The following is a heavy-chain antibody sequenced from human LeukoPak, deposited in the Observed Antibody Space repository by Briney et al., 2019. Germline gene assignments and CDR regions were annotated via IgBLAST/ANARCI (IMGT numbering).Heavy chain of an antibody. Sequence: SVKVSCKASGGTFSSYAISWVRQAPGQGLEWMGRIIPILGIANYAQKFQGRVTMTTDTSTTTAYMELRSLRSDDTAVYYCARASGVSAAGSPYYFDYWGQGTLVTVSS. CDR1: GGTFSSYA. CDR2: IIPILGIA. CDR3: ARASGVSAAGSPYYFDY. J-gene: IGHJ4*02. D-gene: IGHD6-13*01. V-gene: IGHV1-69*04.